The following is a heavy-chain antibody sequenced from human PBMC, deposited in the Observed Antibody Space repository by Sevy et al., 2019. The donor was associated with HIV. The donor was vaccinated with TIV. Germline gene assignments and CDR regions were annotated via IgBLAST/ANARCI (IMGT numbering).Heavy chain of an antibody. CDR2: ISASSGYI. CDR3: ARDPGAGYYYYYFDV. Sequence: GGSLRLSCAASGFTFSSYNMNWVRQAPGKGLEWVSSISASSGYIYYADSVKGRVTISRDNAKNSLYLQMNSLTAEDTAVYYCARDPGAGYYYYYFDVWGQGTTVTVSS. D-gene: IGHD3-10*01. CDR1: GFTFSSYN. V-gene: IGHV3-21*01. J-gene: IGHJ6*02.